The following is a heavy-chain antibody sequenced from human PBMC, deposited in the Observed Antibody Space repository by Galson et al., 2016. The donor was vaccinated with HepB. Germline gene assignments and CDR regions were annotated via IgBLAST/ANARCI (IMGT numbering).Heavy chain of an antibody. V-gene: IGHV5-51*01. CDR3: ARAPGQYQLVDGRHHYDYYGFEV. CDR2: IYLGDSDT. D-gene: IGHD2-2*01. J-gene: IGHJ6*02. Sequence: QSGAEVKKPGESLKISCKGSGNSFTTNWIGWVRQMPGKGLEWMGIIYLGDSDTRYSPSFQGQVAISADKSISTAYLQWRSLKASDTAIYYCARAPGQYQLVDGRHHYDYYGFEVWGQGTTVTVSS. CDR1: GNSFTTNW.